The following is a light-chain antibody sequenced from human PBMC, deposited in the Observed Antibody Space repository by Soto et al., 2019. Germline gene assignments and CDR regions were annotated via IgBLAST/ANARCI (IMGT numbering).Light chain of an antibody. CDR3: SSYTRSSTVV. Sequence: QSALTQPASVSGSPGQSITISCTGTSSDVGGYNYVSWYHQHPGKAPKLMIYDVSNRPSGVSNRFSGSKSGNTASLTISGLQAEDEADYYCSSYTRSSTVVFGGGTKVTVL. CDR2: DVS. V-gene: IGLV2-14*01. J-gene: IGLJ2*01. CDR1: SSDVGGYNY.